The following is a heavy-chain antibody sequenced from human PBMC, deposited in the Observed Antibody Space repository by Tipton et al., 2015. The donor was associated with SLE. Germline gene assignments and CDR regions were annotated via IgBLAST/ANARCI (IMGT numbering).Heavy chain of an antibody. J-gene: IGHJ6*03. CDR2: IYHSGST. CDR3: ARTLAAAGTDYYYYMDV. V-gene: IGHV4-30-2*01. D-gene: IGHD6-13*01. CDR1: GGSISSGGYS. Sequence: TLSLTCAVSGGSISSGGYSWSWIRQPPGKGLEWIGYIYHSGSTYYNPSLKSRVIISVDRSKNQFSLKLSSVTAADTAVYYCARTLAAAGTDYYYYMDVWGKGTTVTVSS.